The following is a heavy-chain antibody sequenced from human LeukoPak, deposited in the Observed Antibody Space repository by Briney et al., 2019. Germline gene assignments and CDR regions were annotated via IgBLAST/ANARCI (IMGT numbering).Heavy chain of an antibody. J-gene: IGHJ4*02. Sequence: GGSLRLSCAASGFTFSSSSMNWVRQAPGKGLEWVASIGTTSTFIHYADSVKGRFTISRDNAQDSLFLQMNSLGAEDTAVYYCAKAHPGFDYWGQGVLVTVSS. V-gene: IGHV3-21*01. CDR3: AKAHPGFDY. CDR2: IGTTSTFI. CDR1: GFTFSSSS.